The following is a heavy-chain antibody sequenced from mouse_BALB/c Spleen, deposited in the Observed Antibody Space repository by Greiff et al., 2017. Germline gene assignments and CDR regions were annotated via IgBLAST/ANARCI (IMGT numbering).Heavy chain of an antibody. CDR1: GFTFTDYY. D-gene: IGHD4-1*01. CDR2: IRNKANGYTT. V-gene: IGHV7-3*02. Sequence: EVNVVESGGGLVQPGGSLRLSCATSGFTFTDYYMSWVRQPPGKALEWLGFIRNKANGYTTEYSASVKGRFTISRDNSQSILYLQMNTLRAEDSATYYCARPLGLGFAYWGQGTLVTVSA. J-gene: IGHJ3*01. CDR3: ARPLGLGFAY.